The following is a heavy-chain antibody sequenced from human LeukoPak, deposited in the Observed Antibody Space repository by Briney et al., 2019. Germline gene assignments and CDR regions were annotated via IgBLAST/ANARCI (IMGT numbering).Heavy chain of an antibody. CDR3: AKGEYSSGWFSDY. D-gene: IGHD6-19*01. CDR2: ISGGSGST. Sequence: GGSLRLSCAASGFAFSTYAMSWVRQAPGKGLEWVSGISGGSGSTYYGDSVKGRFTISRDNSKNTLYLQMSGLRAEDTAVYYCAKGEYSSGWFSDYWGLGTLATVSS. J-gene: IGHJ4*02. CDR1: GFAFSTYA. V-gene: IGHV3-23*01.